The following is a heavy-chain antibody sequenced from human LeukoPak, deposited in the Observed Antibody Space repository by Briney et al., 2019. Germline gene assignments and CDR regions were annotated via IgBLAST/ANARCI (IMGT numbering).Heavy chain of an antibody. J-gene: IGHJ5*02. Sequence: PGGSLRLSCAASGFTFSSYSMNWVRQAPGKGLEWVSSISSSSSYIYYADSVKGRFTISRDNAKNSLYLQMNSLRAEDTAVYYCARGSGPLNSSPDNWFDPWGQGTLVTVSS. V-gene: IGHV3-21*01. CDR3: ARGSGPLNSSPDNWFDP. CDR1: GFTFSSYS. CDR2: ISSSSSYI. D-gene: IGHD3-3*01.